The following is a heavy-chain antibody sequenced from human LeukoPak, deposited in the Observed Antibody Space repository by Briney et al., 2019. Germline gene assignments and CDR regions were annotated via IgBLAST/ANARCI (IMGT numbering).Heavy chain of an antibody. J-gene: IGHJ6*02. D-gene: IGHD3-22*01. CDR3: ARGAHYYDSSGYYWDYYYYYGMDV. CDR1: GYTLTELS. V-gene: IGHV1-24*01. Sequence: ASVKVSCKVSGYTLTELSMHWVRQAPGKGLEWMGGFDPEDGETIYAQKLQGRVTMTTDTSTSTAYMELRSLRSDDAAVYYCARGAHYYDSSGYYWDYYYYYGMDVWGQGTTVTVSS. CDR2: FDPEDGET.